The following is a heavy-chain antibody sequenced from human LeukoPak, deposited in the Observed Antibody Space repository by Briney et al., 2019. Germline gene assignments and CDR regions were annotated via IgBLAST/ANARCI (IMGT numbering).Heavy chain of an antibody. CDR3: ARRRYGGLHYYYYYYMDV. Sequence: SETLSLTCAVYGGSFSGYYWSWIRQPPGKGLEWIGEINRSGSTNYNPSLKSRVTISVDTSKNQFSLKLSSVTAADTAVYYCARRRYGGLHYYYYYYMDVWGKGTTVTISS. V-gene: IGHV4-34*01. J-gene: IGHJ6*03. CDR1: GGSFSGYY. D-gene: IGHD4-23*01. CDR2: INRSGST.